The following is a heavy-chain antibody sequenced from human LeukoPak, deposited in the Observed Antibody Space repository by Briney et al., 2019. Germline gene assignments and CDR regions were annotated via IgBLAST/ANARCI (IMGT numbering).Heavy chain of an antibody. D-gene: IGHD2-2*03. V-gene: IGHV4-59*08. CDR1: GGSISNYY. Sequence: PSETLSLTCTVSGGSISNYYWTWIRQPPGKGLEWIGYIYYTGSTNYNPSLKSRVTISVDTSKNQFSLKLSSVTAADTAVYHCARVLDIVVVPAARVLGAFDIWGQGTMVTVSS. CDR3: ARVLDIVVVPAARVLGAFDI. CDR2: IYYTGST. J-gene: IGHJ3*02.